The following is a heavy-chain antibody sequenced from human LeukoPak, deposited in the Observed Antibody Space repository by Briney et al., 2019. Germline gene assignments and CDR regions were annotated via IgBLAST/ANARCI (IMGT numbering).Heavy chain of an antibody. CDR1: GFTFSDYY. Sequence: PGGSLRLSCAASGFTFSDYYMSWIRQAPGKGLEWVSYISSSGSTIYYADSVKGRSTISRDNAKNSLYLQMNSLRAEDTAVYYCAAYILTGYYKNYWGQGTLVTVSS. D-gene: IGHD3-9*01. CDR3: AAYILTGYYKNY. V-gene: IGHV3-11*01. CDR2: ISSSGSTI. J-gene: IGHJ4*02.